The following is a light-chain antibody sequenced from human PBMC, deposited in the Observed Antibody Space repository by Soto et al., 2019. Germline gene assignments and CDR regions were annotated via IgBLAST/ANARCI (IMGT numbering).Light chain of an antibody. Sequence: QSALTQPPSASGSPGQSVTISCTGTRNDIGVYDFVSWYQHHPGKAPRLIIYEVVQRPSGVPDRFSGSKSGNTASLTVSGLQAEDEADYFCKSYAGSNTDVFGSGTKVTVL. V-gene: IGLV2-8*01. CDR3: KSYAGSNTDV. J-gene: IGLJ6*01. CDR2: EVV. CDR1: RNDIGVYDF.